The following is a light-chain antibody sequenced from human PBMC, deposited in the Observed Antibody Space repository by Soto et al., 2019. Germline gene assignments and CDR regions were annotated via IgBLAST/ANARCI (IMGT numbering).Light chain of an antibody. CDR1: SSNIGAGYD. V-gene: IGLV1-40*01. CDR2: GNS. Sequence: QSVLTQPPSVSGAPGQRVTISCTGSSSNIGAGYDVHWYQQLPGTAPKLIIYGNSNRPSGVPDRFSGSKSGTSASLPITGLQAEDEADYYCRSYDSSLSGYVFGTGTKLTVL. J-gene: IGLJ1*01. CDR3: RSYDSSLSGYV.